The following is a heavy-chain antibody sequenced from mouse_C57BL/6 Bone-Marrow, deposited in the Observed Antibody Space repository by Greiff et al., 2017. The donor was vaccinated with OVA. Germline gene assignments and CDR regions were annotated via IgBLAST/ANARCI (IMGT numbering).Heavy chain of an antibody. J-gene: IGHJ2*01. Sequence: QVQLQQPGAELVKPGASVKLSCKASGYTFTSYWMQWVKQRPGQGLEWIGEIDPSDSYTNYTQKFKGKATLTVDTSSSTAYMQLSSLTSEDSAVYYCARGITTVVAPNYFDYWGQGTTLTVSS. V-gene: IGHV1-50*01. CDR1: GYTFTSYW. CDR2: IDPSDSYT. D-gene: IGHD1-1*01. CDR3: ARGITTVVAPNYFDY.